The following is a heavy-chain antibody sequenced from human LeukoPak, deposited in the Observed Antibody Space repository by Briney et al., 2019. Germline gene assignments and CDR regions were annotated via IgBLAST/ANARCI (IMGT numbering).Heavy chain of an antibody. CDR1: GFTFSSYS. D-gene: IGHD1-7*01. V-gene: IGHV3-48*04. CDR2: ISSSSSTI. Sequence: GGSLRLSCAASGFTFSSYSMNWVRQAPGKGLEWVSYISSSSSTIYYADSVKGRFTISRDNAKNPLYLQMNSLRAEDTAVYYCARVATQTSDYWGQGTLVTVSS. CDR3: ARVATQTSDY. J-gene: IGHJ4*02.